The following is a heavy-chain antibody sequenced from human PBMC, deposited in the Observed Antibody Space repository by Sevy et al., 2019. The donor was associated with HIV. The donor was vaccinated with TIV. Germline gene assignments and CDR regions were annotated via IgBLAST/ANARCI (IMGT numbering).Heavy chain of an antibody. V-gene: IGHV1-8*01. D-gene: IGHD3-3*01. CDR1: GYTFTSYD. CDR2: MNPNSGNT. CDR3: ARAYYDFWSGYYIRYGMDV. J-gene: IGHJ6*02. Sequence: ASVKVSCKASGYTFTSYDINWVRQATGQGLEWMGWMNPNSGNTGYAQKFQGRVTMTRNTSISTAYMDLSSLRSEDTAVYYCARAYYDFWSGYYIRYGMDVWGQGTTVTVSS.